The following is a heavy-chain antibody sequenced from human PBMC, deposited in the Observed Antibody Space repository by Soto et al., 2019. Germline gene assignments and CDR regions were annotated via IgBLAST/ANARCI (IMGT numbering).Heavy chain of an antibody. CDR2: IYHSGST. J-gene: IGHJ4*02. D-gene: IGHD3-16*01. CDR1: GGSISSGGYS. Sequence: SETLSLTCAVSGGSISSGGYSWSWIRQPPGKGLEWIGYIYHSGSTYYNPSLKSRVTISVDRSKNQFSLKLSSVTAADTAVYYCAREKGGRDGPLGPFDYWGQGTLVTVSS. V-gene: IGHV4-30-2*01. CDR3: AREKGGRDGPLGPFDY.